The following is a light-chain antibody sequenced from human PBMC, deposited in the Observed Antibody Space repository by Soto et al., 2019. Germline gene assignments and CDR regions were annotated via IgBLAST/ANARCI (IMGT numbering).Light chain of an antibody. Sequence: EIVMTQSPATLSVSPGERATLSCRASQSVSTNVAWYQQKLGQAPRLLIYGASAGATGIPARFSGSGSGTEFTLTISSLQSEDFAIYYCQQYNNWPRTFGQGTKVEIK. V-gene: IGKV3-15*01. J-gene: IGKJ1*01. CDR2: GAS. CDR3: QQYNNWPRT. CDR1: QSVSTN.